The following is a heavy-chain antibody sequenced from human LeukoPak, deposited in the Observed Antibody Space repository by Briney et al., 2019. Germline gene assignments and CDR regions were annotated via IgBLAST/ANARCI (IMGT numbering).Heavy chain of an antibody. CDR1: GFTFSSYA. J-gene: IGHJ3*02. CDR3: AKEGYCSSTSCYLTWAFDI. D-gene: IGHD2-2*01. Sequence: GGSLRLSCAASGFTFSSYAMHWVRQAPGKGLEYVSAISSNGGSTYYANSVKGRFTISRDNSKNTLYLQMGSLRAEDMAVYYCAKEGYCSSTSCYLTWAFDIWGQGTMVTVSS. V-gene: IGHV3-64*01. CDR2: ISSNGGST.